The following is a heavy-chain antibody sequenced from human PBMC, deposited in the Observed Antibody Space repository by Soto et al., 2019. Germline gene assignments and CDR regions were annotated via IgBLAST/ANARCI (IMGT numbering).Heavy chain of an antibody. V-gene: IGHV3-23*01. CDR3: PRDGLYFGTDRAAPDLIPERAYGMDV. CDR2: MTGSGATI. CDR1: GFTISTFA. Sequence: GGSLRLSCAASGFTISTFAMTWVRQAPGKGLESVCGMTGSGATIHYADSVKGRFTISKDNSRNVLYLQMNSLRAEDTAVYYCPRDGLYFGTDRAAPDLIPERAYGMDVWGQGTTVTVSS. J-gene: IGHJ6*02. D-gene: IGHD6-6*01.